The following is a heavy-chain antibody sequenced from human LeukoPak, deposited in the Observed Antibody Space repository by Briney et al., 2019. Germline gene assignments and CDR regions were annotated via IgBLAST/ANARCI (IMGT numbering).Heavy chain of an antibody. CDR3: ARGEVYYDFWSGYSPYYFDY. J-gene: IGHJ4*02. CDR1: GGSFSDYY. CDR2: INHSGST. D-gene: IGHD3-3*01. Sequence: PSETLSLTCAVYGGSFSDYYWSWFRQPPGKGLEWIGEINHSGSTNYNPSLKSRVTISVDTSKNQFSLKLSSVTAADTAVYYCARGEVYYDFWSGYSPYYFDYWGQGTLVTVSS. V-gene: IGHV4-34*01.